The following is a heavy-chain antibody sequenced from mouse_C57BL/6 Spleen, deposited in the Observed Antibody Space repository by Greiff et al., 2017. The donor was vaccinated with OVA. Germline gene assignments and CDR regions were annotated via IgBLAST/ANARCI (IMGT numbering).Heavy chain of an antibody. Sequence: VQLQQSGAELVRPGSSVKLSCKASGYTFTSYWMHWVKQRPIQGLEWIGNIDPSDSETHYNQKFKDKATLTVDKSSSTAYMQLSSLTSEDSAFYYCARKDYSNSYYFDYWGQGTTLTVSS. CDR1: GYTFTSYW. CDR3: ARKDYSNSYYFDY. CDR2: IDPSDSET. J-gene: IGHJ2*01. D-gene: IGHD2-5*01. V-gene: IGHV1-52*01.